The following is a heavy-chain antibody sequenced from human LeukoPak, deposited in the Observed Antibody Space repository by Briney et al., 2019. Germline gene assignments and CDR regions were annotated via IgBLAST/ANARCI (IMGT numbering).Heavy chain of an antibody. D-gene: IGHD3-10*01. Sequence: PSETLSLTCTVSGGSISSSSYYWGWLRQPPGKGLEWIGSIYYSGSTYYNPSLKSRVTISVDTSKNQFSLKLSSVTAADTAVYYCARDFPWEITMVRGANPFDYWGQGTLVTVSS. V-gene: IGHV4-39*07. CDR1: GGSISSSSYY. CDR2: IYYSGST. J-gene: IGHJ4*02. CDR3: ARDFPWEITMVRGANPFDY.